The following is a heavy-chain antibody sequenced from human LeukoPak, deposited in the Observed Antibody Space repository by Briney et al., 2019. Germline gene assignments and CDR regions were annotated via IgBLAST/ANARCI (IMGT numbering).Heavy chain of an antibody. CDR1: GFTFSSYA. Sequence: GGSLRLSCAASGFTFSSYAMSWVRQAPGKGLEWVSAISGSGDSTYYGDSVKGRFTISRDNSKNTLYLQMNSLRAEDTAVYYCARDQYYSSSDWGQGTLVTVSS. CDR2: ISGSGDST. CDR3: ARDQYYSSSD. D-gene: IGHD6-19*01. V-gene: IGHV3-23*01. J-gene: IGHJ4*02.